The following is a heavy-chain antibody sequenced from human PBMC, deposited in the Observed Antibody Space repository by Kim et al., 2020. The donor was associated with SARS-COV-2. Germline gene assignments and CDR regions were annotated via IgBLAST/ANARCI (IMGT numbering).Heavy chain of an antibody. CDR1: GGSVSSGSYY. Sequence: SETLSLTCTVSGGSVSSGSYYWSWIRQPPGKGLEWIGYIYYSGSTNYNPSLKSRVTISVDTSKNQFSLKLSSVTAADTAVYYCARAQDSSSWYYYYYGMDVWGQGTTVTVSS. D-gene: IGHD6-13*01. CDR2: IYYSGST. J-gene: IGHJ6*02. CDR3: ARAQDSSSWYYYYYGMDV. V-gene: IGHV4-61*01.